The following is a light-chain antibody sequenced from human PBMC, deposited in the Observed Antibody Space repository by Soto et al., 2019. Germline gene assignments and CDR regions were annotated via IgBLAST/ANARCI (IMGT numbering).Light chain of an antibody. CDR1: SRDVGGYNY. V-gene: IGLV1-40*01. CDR3: QSYDSSLSANYV. J-gene: IGLJ1*01. Sequence: QSVLTQPASVSGSPGQSITISCTGTSRDVGGYNYVSWYQQLPGTAPKLLIYGNSNRPSGVPDRFSGSKSGTSASLAITGLQAEDEADYYCQSYDSSLSANYVFGTGTKLTVL. CDR2: GNS.